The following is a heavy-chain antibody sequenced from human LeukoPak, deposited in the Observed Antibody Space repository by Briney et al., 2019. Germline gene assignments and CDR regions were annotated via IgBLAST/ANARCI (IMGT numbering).Heavy chain of an antibody. Sequence: SETLSLTCTVSGGSISSSNFYWGWIRQPPGKGLEWIGSIYYSGSTNYNPSLKSRVTISVDTSKNQFSLKLSSVTAADTAVYYCARGEGTYYYYYMDVWGKGTTVTVSS. V-gene: IGHV4-39*07. CDR3: ARGEGTYYYYYMDV. D-gene: IGHD1-1*01. CDR2: IYYSGST. CDR1: GGSISSSNFY. J-gene: IGHJ6*03.